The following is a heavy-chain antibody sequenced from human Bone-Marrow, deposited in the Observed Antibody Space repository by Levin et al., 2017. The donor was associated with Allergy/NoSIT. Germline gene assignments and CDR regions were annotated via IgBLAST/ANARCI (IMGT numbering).Heavy chain of an antibody. Sequence: GSLRLSCTVSGASINSYYWSWIRQPPGKGLEWIGDIYYSGSTNYSPSLKSRVTISVDTSKKTFSLKLNSVTAADTALYYCARRRRYGPDDTFDIWGQGTLVTVSS. D-gene: IGHD3-10*01. CDR2: IYYSGST. CDR3: ARRRRYGPDDTFDI. V-gene: IGHV4-59*08. J-gene: IGHJ3*02. CDR1: GASINSYY.